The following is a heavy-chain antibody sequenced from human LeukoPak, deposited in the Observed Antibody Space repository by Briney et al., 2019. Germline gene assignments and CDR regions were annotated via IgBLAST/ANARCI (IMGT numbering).Heavy chain of an antibody. J-gene: IGHJ4*02. CDR1: GFTFSNAW. V-gene: IGHV3-30-3*01. Sequence: PGGSLRLSCAASGFTFSNAWMSWVRQAPGKGLEWVAVISYDGSNKYYADSVKGRFTISRDNSKNTLYLQMNSLRAEDTAVYYCARAVKNSSGWYGSLALDYWGQGTLVTVSS. D-gene: IGHD6-19*01. CDR3: ARAVKNSSGWYGSLALDY. CDR2: ISYDGSNK.